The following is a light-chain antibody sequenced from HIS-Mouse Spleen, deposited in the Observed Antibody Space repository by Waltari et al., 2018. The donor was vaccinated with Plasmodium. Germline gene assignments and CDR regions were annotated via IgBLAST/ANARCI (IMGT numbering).Light chain of an antibody. CDR2: GAS. Sequence: EIVMTQSPATLSVSPGERATLSCRASQSVSSNLAWYQQKPGQAPRLLTYGASTRATGITARFSGSGSRTEFTLTISSLQSEDFAVYDCQQYNNWSFTFGPGTKVDIK. J-gene: IGKJ3*01. V-gene: IGKV3-15*01. CDR3: QQYNNWSFT. CDR1: QSVSSN.